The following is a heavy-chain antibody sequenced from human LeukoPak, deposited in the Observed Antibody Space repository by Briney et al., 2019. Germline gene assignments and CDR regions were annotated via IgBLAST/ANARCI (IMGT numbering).Heavy chain of an antibody. J-gene: IGHJ5*02. V-gene: IGHV1-46*01. CDR1: GYTFTSYY. CDR3: AREADIYCSGGSCYKP. D-gene: IGHD2-15*01. CDR2: INPSGGST. Sequence: ASVKVSCKASGYTFTSYYMHWVRQAPGQGLEWMGIINPSGGSTSYAQKFQGRVTMTRDTSISTAYMELSRLRSDDTAVYYCAREADIYCSGGSCYKPWGQGTLVTVSS.